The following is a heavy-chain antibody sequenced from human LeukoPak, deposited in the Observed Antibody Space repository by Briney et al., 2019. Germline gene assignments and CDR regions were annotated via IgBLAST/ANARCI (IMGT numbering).Heavy chain of an antibody. V-gene: IGHV1-69*13. Sequence: SVKVSFEASGGTFSSYAISWVRQAPGQWLEWMGGIFPIFGTANYAQKFQGRVTITADESTSTAYMELSSLRSEDTAVYYCARVGVPAAMPGGYFDYWGQGTLVTVSS. CDR2: IFPIFGTA. D-gene: IGHD2-2*01. CDR3: ARVGVPAAMPGGYFDY. J-gene: IGHJ4*02. CDR1: GGTFSSYA.